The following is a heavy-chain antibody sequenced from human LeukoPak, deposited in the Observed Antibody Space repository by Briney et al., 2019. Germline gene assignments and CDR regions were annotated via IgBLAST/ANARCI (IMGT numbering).Heavy chain of an antibody. D-gene: IGHD6-13*01. CDR1: GYSISSGYY. Sequence: SETLSLTCAVSGYSISSGYYWGWIRQPPGKGLEWIGIIYHSGTTYHNPSLKSRVTISVDTSKNQFSLRLSSVTAADTAVYYCARGHLGAGIATFDYWGQGTLVTVSS. J-gene: IGHJ4*02. CDR3: ARGHLGAGIATFDY. CDR2: IYHSGTT. V-gene: IGHV4-38-2*01.